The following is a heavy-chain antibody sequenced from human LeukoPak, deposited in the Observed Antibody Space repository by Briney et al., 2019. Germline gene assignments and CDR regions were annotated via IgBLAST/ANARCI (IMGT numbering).Heavy chain of an antibody. J-gene: IGHJ4*02. CDR2: IHYDGSKK. D-gene: IGHD3-10*01. V-gene: IGHV3-30*02. Sequence: PGGSLRLSCAASGFTFSSYGMQWVRQAPGKGLEWVAFIHYDGSKKYYANSVKGRFTISRDNSKNTLYLHMNSLRAEDTAVYYCAKDPIRGVRPYYFSSWGQGTLVTVSS. CDR1: GFTFSSYG. CDR3: AKDPIRGVRPYYFSS.